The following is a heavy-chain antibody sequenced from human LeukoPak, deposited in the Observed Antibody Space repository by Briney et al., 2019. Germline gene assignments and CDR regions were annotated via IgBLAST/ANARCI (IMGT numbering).Heavy chain of an antibody. CDR3: VTSAGQQFIPYDY. D-gene: IGHD6-13*01. Sequence: GSLRLSCAASGINVSSNYMTWIRQAPGKGLEWVSLIYGGDAAYYAESVRGRFMISRDNLKNTLFLQMNSPRVEDTAVYYCVTSAGQQFIPYDYWGQGTHVTVSS. CDR2: IYGGDAA. CDR1: GINVSSNY. J-gene: IGHJ4*02. V-gene: IGHV3-66*02.